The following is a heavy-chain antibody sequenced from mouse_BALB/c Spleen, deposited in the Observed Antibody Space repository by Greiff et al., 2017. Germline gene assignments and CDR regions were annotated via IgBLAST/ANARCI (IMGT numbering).Heavy chain of an antibody. V-gene: IGHV5-17*02. D-gene: IGHD1-1*02. CDR2: ISSGSSTI. J-gene: IGHJ1*01. Sequence: EVQVVESGGGLVQPGGSRKLSCAASGFTFSSFGMHWVRQAPEKGLEWVAYISSGSSTIYYADTVKGRFTISRDNPKNTLFLQMTSLRSEDTAMYYCARGGYYWYFDVWGAGTTVTVSS. CDR1: GFTFSSFG. CDR3: ARGGYYWYFDV.